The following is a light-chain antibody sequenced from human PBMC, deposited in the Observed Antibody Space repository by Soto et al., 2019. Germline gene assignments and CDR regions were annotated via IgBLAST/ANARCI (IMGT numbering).Light chain of an antibody. J-gene: IGKJ3*01. V-gene: IGKV1-39*01. Sequence: DIQMTQSPSSLSASVGDRVTITCRASQSIRSYLNWYQQKPGEAPRLLMYAASSLQSGVPPRFSGGESGTDFTLTISSLQPEDFATYYCQQSYSTPRTFGPGTIVDIK. CDR2: AAS. CDR3: QQSYSTPRT. CDR1: QSIRSY.